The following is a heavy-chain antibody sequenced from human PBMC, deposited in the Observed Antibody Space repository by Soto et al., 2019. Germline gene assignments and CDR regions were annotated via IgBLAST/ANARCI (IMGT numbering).Heavy chain of an antibody. J-gene: IGHJ4*02. CDR2: IRYDGSNR. V-gene: IGHV3-30*02. CDR3: TREDSIIIPAVADF. D-gene: IGHD6-19*01. CDR1: GFTFSNHG. Sequence: PGGSLRLSCAASGFTFSNHGMHWVRQAPGKGLEWVALIRYDGSNRFYADSVRGRFTISRDNARNSVSLQMDNLRAEDTAVYYCTREDSIIIPAVADFWGQGTLVTVSS.